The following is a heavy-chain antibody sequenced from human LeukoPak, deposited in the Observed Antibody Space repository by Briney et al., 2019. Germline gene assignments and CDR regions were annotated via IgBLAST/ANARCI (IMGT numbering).Heavy chain of an antibody. D-gene: IGHD6-13*01. CDR3: ARDRRTAAGTAYYYYYYGMDV. CDR1: GYTFTGRY. V-gene: IGHV1-2*02. CDR2: INPNSGGT. Sequence: ASVKVSCKASGYTFTGRYMHWVRQAPGQGLEWMGWINPNSGGTHYAQKFQGRVTMTRDTSINTAYMELRSLRSDDTAVYYCARDRRTAAGTAYYYYYYGMDVWGQGTTVTVSS. J-gene: IGHJ6*02.